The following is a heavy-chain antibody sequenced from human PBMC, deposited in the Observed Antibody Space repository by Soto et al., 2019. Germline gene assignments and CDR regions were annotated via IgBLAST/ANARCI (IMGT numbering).Heavy chain of an antibody. CDR3: ATGIHRGPWFDP. CDR1: GFTFSTFA. V-gene: IGHV3-30-3*01. Sequence: GGSLRLSCAASGFTFSTFAFHWVRQAPGKGLEWVAIISSDGSNKNYADSVKGRFTISRDSPKSTLYLQMSGLRPEDTAVYYCATGIHRGPWFDPWGQGTLVTVSS. J-gene: IGHJ5*02. CDR2: ISSDGSNK.